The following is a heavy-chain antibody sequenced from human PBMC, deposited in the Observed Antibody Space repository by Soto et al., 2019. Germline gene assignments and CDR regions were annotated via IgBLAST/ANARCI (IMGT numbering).Heavy chain of an antibody. V-gene: IGHV1-18*01. CDR3: ARKGYIGNFGLDV. CDR1: GYTFRNSD. J-gene: IGHJ6*02. CDR2: ISISKGKT. Sequence: QVQLVQSGAEVKRPGASVKVSCKASGYTFRNSDVAWVRRAPGHGLEWMGWISISKGKTYYQESLQGRDTMTMETGTTTAYMEVRSLRSDDTAVYYCARKGYIGNFGLDVWGQGTTVTVSS. D-gene: IGHD5-12*01.